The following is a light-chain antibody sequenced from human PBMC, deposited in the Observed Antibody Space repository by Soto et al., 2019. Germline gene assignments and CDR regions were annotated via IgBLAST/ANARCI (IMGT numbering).Light chain of an antibody. V-gene: IGKV3-20*01. CDR1: QSVSSNY. CDR2: DTS. Sequence: EIALTQSPGTLSLSPGERATLSCRASQSVSSNYLAWYQQKPGQAPRLFIYDTSSRASGIPDRFSGSGSGTDFTLTISRLEPEDFAVYYCQQYDSSPLTFGPGTKVDIK. J-gene: IGKJ3*01. CDR3: QQYDSSPLT.